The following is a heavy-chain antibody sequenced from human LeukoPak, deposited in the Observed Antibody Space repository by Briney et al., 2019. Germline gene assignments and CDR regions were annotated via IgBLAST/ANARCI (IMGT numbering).Heavy chain of an antibody. D-gene: IGHD2-2*01. CDR1: GFTFNNYA. CDR2: ISNSGGAT. Sequence: GGSLRLSCAASGFTFNNYAMSWGRQAPGKGLEWVSAISNSGGATYYADSVKGRFTIPRDNSKNTLFLHMNSLRVEDTAVYYCAKAPPAATKYYYGMDVWGQGTTVTVSS. CDR3: AKAPPAATKYYYGMDV. V-gene: IGHV3-23*01. J-gene: IGHJ6*02.